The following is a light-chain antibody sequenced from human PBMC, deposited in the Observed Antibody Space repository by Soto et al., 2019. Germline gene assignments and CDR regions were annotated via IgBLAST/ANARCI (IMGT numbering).Light chain of an antibody. CDR1: QSISTY. J-gene: IGKJ1*01. V-gene: IGKV1-39*01. CDR2: ATS. CDR3: QQSSSTPPGK. Sequence: DMHMTQAPSSLSASVGDRVTITCRASQSISTYLIWYQKKPGKAPKLMIYATSSLQSGVPSRFSGSGSGTDFTLTISSLQPEDFATYDCQQSSSTPPGKFVQGTKVDIK.